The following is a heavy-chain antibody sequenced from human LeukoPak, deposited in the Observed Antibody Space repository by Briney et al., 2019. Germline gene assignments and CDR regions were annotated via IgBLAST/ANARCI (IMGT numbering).Heavy chain of an antibody. V-gene: IGHV1-46*01. Sequence: ASVKVSCKASGYTFTSYYMHWVRQAPGQGLEWMGIINPSGGSTSYAQKFQGRVTMTRDTSTSTVYMELSSLRSEDTAVYYCARPGGYSSSWFDAFDIWGQGTMVTVSS. J-gene: IGHJ3*02. CDR1: GYTFTSYY. CDR2: INPSGGST. D-gene: IGHD6-13*01. CDR3: ARPGGYSSSWFDAFDI.